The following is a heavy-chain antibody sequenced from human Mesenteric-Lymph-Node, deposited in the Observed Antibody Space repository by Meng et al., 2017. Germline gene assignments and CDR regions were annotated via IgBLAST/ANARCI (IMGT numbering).Heavy chain of an antibody. Sequence: QVQLQGSGPGLVKPSGTLSLTCAVSGGSISIGNWWSWVRQSPGKGLEWIGEISHTGSTNYNPSLKSRVTISLDNLKNHLSLKLSSVTAADTAMYYCARHEHYFDFWSQGTLVTVSS. V-gene: IGHV4-4*02. CDR1: GGSISIGNW. CDR2: ISHTGST. J-gene: IGHJ4*02. CDR3: ARHEHYFDF.